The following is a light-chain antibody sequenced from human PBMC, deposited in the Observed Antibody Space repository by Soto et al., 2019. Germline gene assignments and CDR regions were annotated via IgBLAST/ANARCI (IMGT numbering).Light chain of an antibody. V-gene: IGKV1-39*01. CDR3: QQSHSIPLT. J-gene: IGKJ1*01. CDR2: AAS. Sequence: IQMTQSPYSLSASVGDRVTITCRASQSISSYLNWYQQKPGKAPKLLIYAASSLQSGVPSRFSGSGSGTDFTLTISSLQPEDFATYYCQQSHSIPLTFGQGTKVDI. CDR1: QSISSY.